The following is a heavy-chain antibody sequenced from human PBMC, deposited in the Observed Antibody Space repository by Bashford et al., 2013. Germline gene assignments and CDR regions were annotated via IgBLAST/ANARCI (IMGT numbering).Heavy chain of an antibody. CDR2: INPNPNSGAT. J-gene: IGHJ4*02. D-gene: IGHD3-22*01. V-gene: IGHV1-2*02. Sequence: ASVKVSCKASGYTFSDYYLHWVRQAPGQGLEWMGWINPNPNSGATKYAEMFQGRVTMTRDTSISTAYMELSSLGSDDTAVYYCAKELHSSGRHHGGYFDYWGQGTLVTVSS. CDR3: AKELHSSGRHHGGYFDY. CDR1: GYTFSDYY.